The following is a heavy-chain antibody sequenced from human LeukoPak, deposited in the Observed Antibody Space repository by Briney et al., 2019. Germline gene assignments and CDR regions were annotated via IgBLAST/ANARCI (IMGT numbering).Heavy chain of an antibody. CDR2: ISGSGGST. V-gene: IGHV3-23*01. J-gene: IGHJ4*02. Sequence: QSGGSLRLSCAASGFTFSSYAMSWVRQAPGKGLEWVSAISGSGGSTYYADSVKGRFTISRDNSKNTLYPQMNSLRAEDTAVYYCAKPGQAPVAVPSNFDYWGQGTLVTVSS. D-gene: IGHD6-19*01. CDR3: AKPGQAPVAVPSNFDY. CDR1: GFTFSSYA.